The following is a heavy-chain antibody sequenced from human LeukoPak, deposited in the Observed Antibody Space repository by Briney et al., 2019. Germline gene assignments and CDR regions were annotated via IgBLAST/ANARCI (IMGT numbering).Heavy chain of an antibody. CDR2: INHRGGS. CDR3: VRELAVARAAFDM. CDR1: GGSFSGYY. D-gene: IGHD6-19*01. Sequence: SETLSLTCAVFGGSFSGYYWSWIRQPPGRGLEWIGEINHRGGSNYNPSLKSRVSISVDTSKNQFSLNLRSVTAADTAVYYCVRELAVARAAFDMWGQGTMVTVSS. V-gene: IGHV4-34*01. J-gene: IGHJ3*02.